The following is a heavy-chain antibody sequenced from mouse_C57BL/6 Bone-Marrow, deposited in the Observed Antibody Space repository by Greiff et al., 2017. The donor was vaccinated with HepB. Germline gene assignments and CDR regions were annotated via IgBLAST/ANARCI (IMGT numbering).Heavy chain of an antibody. V-gene: IGHV1-18*01. CDR2: INPNNGGT. Sequence: VQLQQSGPELVKPGASVKIPCKASGYTFTDYNMDWVKQSHGKSLEWIGDINPNNGGTIYNQKFKGKATLTVDKSSSTAYMELRSLTSEDTAVYYCARKPDYYGSSYAYWYFDVWGTGTTVTVSS. CDR1: GYTFTDYN. CDR3: ARKPDYYGSSYAYWYFDV. J-gene: IGHJ1*03. D-gene: IGHD1-1*01.